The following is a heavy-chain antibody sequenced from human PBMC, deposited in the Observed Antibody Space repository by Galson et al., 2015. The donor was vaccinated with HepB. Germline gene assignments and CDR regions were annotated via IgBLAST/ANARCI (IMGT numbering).Heavy chain of an antibody. CDR2: ISGSGGST. CDR3: AKDQEDGDYDFDY. CDR1: GLTFSNYA. Sequence: SLRLSCAASGLTFSNYAMSWVRQAPGKGLEWVSAISGSGGSTYYADSVKGRFTISKDNSKYTLYLQMHSLRAEDTAVYYCAKDQEDGDYDFDYWGQGTLVTASS. J-gene: IGHJ4*02. V-gene: IGHV3-23*01. D-gene: IGHD4-17*01.